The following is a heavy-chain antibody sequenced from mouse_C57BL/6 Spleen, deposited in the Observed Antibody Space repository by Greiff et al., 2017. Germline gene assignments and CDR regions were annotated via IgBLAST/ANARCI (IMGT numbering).Heavy chain of an antibody. CDR1: GYTFTSYD. CDR2: IYPRDGST. Sequence: VQRVESGPELVKPGASVKLSCKASGYTFTSYDINWVKQRPGQGLEWIGWIYPRDGSTKYNEKFKGRATLTVDTSSSTAYMELHSLTSEDSAVYFCARVYDGYSCAYWGQGTLVTVSA. D-gene: IGHD2-3*01. CDR3: ARVYDGYSCAY. J-gene: IGHJ3*01. V-gene: IGHV1-85*01.